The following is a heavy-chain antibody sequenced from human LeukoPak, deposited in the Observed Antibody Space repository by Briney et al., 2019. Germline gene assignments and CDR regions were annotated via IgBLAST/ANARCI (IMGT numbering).Heavy chain of an antibody. Sequence: SETLSLTCAVYGGSFSGYYWSWIRQPPGKGLEWIGEINHSGSTNYNPSLKCRVTISVDTSKNQFSLKLSSVTAADTAVYYCARGPRLRYCSSTSCLKYFQHWGQGTLVTVSS. CDR3: ARGPRLRYCSSTSCLKYFQH. V-gene: IGHV4-34*01. D-gene: IGHD2-2*01. CDR2: INHSGST. J-gene: IGHJ1*01. CDR1: GGSFSGYY.